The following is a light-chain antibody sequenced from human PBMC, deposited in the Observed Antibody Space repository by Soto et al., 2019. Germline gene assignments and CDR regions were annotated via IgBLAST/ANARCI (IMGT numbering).Light chain of an antibody. J-gene: IGKJ5*01. CDR2: DTS. CDR1: QFLSSY. Sequence: ELVLTQSPATLSLSQGERATLSCRASQFLSSYLAWYQQIPGQPPRLLIYDTSNRVTGIPARFSGSRSGTDFTLTISSLEPEDFAVYFCHQRNKFCQGTRLEI. V-gene: IGKV3-11*01. CDR3: HQRNK.